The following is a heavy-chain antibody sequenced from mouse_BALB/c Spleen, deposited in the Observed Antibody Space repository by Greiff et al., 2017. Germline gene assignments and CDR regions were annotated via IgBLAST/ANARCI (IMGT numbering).Heavy chain of an antibody. CDR1: GYTFTSYY. Sequence: QVQLKQSGPELVKPGASVRISCKASGYTFTSYYIHWVKQRPGQGLEWIGWIYPGNVNTKYNEKFKGKDTLTADKSSSTAYMQLSSLTSEDSAVYFCARGGSWDGGYLDYWGQGTTLTVSS. J-gene: IGHJ2*01. CDR3: ARGGSWDGGYLDY. V-gene: IGHV1S56*01. CDR2: IYPGNVNT. D-gene: IGHD4-1*01.